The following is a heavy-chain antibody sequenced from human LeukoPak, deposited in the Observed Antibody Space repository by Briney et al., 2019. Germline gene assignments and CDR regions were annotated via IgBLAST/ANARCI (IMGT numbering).Heavy chain of an antibody. CDR1: GFTFSDYY. J-gene: IGHJ4*02. Sequence: GGSLRLSCAASGFTFSDYYMSWIRQAPGKGLEWVSYISSSGSTIYYADSVKGRFTISRDNAKNSLYLQMNSLRAEDTAVYYCARDYYNFWSGYYFDYWGQGTLVTVSS. V-gene: IGHV3-11*04. CDR2: ISSSGSTI. D-gene: IGHD3-3*01. CDR3: ARDYYNFWSGYYFDY.